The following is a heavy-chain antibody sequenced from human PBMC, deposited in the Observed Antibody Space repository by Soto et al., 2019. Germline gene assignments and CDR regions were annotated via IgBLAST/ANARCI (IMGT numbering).Heavy chain of an antibody. J-gene: IGHJ4*02. CDR3: AATDSHITMVRGVIIAPIDY. CDR2: IIPIFGTA. Sequence: ASVKVSCKASGGTFSSYAISWVRQAPGQGLEWMGGIIPIFGTANYAQKFQGRVTITADKSTSTAYMELSSLRSEDTAVYYCAATDSHITMVRGVIIAPIDYWGQGTLVTVSS. CDR1: GGTFSSYA. D-gene: IGHD3-10*01. V-gene: IGHV1-69*06.